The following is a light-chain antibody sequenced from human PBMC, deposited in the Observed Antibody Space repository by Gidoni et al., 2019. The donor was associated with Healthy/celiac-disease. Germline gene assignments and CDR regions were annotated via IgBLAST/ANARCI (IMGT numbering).Light chain of an antibody. J-gene: IGLJ1*01. Sequence: SSQLTRPPSVSVSPGQTASITCSGDKLVYQYACWYQQKPGQSPVLVIYQDSKRPSGIPERFSGSNSGNTATLTIRGTQAMDESDYYCQAWDSSTAPVFGTGTKVTVL. CDR3: QAWDSSTAPV. V-gene: IGLV3-1*01. CDR2: QDS. CDR1: KLVYQY.